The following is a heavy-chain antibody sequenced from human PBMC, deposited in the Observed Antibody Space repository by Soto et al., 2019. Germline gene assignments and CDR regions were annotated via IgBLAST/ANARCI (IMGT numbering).Heavy chain of an antibody. D-gene: IGHD6-6*01. CDR1: GFTLSGYA. CDR3: ARRARPDFYYMDV. CDR2: ISSNGVGT. J-gene: IGHJ6*03. Sequence: EVQLAESGGGLAQPGGSLRLSCAASGFTLSGYAMDWVRQAPGKGLEYVSGISSNGVGTYYANSVQGRFTISRDNSKNTVYLQMGSLRPEVMAVYYCARRARPDFYYMDVWRKGTTVTVS. V-gene: IGHV3-64*01.